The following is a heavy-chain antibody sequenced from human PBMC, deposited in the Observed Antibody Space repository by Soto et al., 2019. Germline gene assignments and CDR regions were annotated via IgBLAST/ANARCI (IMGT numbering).Heavy chain of an antibody. V-gene: IGHV1-18*01. D-gene: IGHD6-13*01. CDR3: ARKYSSSRWYYYYYMDV. J-gene: IGHJ6*03. Sequence: ASVKVSCKASGYTFTSYGISWVRQAPGQGLEWMGWISAYNGNTNYAQKLQGRVTMTTDTSTSTAYMELRSLRSDDTAVYYCARKYSSSRWYYYYYMDVWGKGTTVTVSS. CDR2: ISAYNGNT. CDR1: GYTFTSYG.